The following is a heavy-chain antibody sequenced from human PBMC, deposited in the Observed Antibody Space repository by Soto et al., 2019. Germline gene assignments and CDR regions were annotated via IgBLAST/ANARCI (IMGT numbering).Heavy chain of an antibody. D-gene: IGHD6-13*01. CDR3: ARVKQQLVLYYYYCMDV. CDR1: GFTVSSNY. CDR2: IYSGGST. Sequence: GGSLRLSCAASGFTVSSNYMSWVRQAPGKGLEWVSVIYSGGSTYYADSVKGRFTISRDNSKNTLYLQMNSLRAEDTAVYYCARVKQQLVLYYYYCMDVWGQGTTVTVSS. V-gene: IGHV3-53*01. J-gene: IGHJ6*02.